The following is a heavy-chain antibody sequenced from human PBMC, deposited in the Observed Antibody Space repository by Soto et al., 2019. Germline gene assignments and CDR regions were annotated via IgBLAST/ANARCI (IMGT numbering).Heavy chain of an antibody. CDR3: ARGTIFGVAYNWFDP. V-gene: IGHV1-3*01. CDR2: INAGNGNT. D-gene: IGHD3-3*01. Sequence: ASVKVSCKASGYTFTSYAMHWVRQAPGQRLEWMGWINAGNGNTKYSQKLQGRVTMTTDTSTSTAYMELRSPRSDDTAVYYCARGTIFGVAYNWFDPWGQGTLVTVSS. CDR1: GYTFTSYA. J-gene: IGHJ5*02.